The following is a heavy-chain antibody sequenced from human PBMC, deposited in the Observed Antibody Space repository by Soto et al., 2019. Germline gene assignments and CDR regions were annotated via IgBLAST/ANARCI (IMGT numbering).Heavy chain of an antibody. V-gene: IGHV1-18*04. CDR3: ATDILTGYWYYFGY. J-gene: IGHJ4*02. CDR1: GYTFTGYY. D-gene: IGHD3-9*01. Sequence: ASVKVSCKASGYTFTGYYMHWVRQAPGQGLEWMRWISAYNGNANYAQKLQGRVTMTTDTSTSTAYMELRSLRSDDTAVYYCATDILTGYWYYFGYWGQGTLVTVSS. CDR2: ISAYNGNA.